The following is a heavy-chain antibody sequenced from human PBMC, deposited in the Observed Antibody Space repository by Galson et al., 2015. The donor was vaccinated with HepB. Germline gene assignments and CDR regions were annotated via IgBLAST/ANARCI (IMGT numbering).Heavy chain of an antibody. D-gene: IGHD5-18*01. J-gene: IGHJ6*03. V-gene: IGHV1-69*04. CDR2: IIPILGIA. CDR3: ARGRRSDTAMVGYYYYYYMDV. CDR1: GGTFSSYA. Sequence: SVKVSCKASGGTFSSYAISWVRQAPGQGLEWMGRIIPILGIANYAQKFQGRVTITADKSTSTAYMELSSLRSEDTAVYYCARGRRSDTAMVGYYYYYYMDVWGKGTTVTVSS.